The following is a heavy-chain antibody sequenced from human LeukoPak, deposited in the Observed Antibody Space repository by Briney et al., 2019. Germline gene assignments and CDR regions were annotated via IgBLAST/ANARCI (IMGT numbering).Heavy chain of an antibody. Sequence: SETLSLTCAVSGYSISSGYYWSWIRQPPGKGLEWIGEINHSGSTNYNPSLKSRVTISVDTSKNQFSLKLSSVTAADTAVYYCARVSAVVTLGYWGQGTLVTVSS. D-gene: IGHD4-23*01. CDR1: GYSISSGYY. V-gene: IGHV4-34*01. J-gene: IGHJ4*02. CDR3: ARVSAVVTLGY. CDR2: INHSGST.